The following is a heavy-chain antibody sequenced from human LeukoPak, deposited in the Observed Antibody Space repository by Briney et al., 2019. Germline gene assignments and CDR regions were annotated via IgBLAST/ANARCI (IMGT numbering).Heavy chain of an antibody. CDR3: ASLPYCSGGSCFHYMDV. J-gene: IGHJ6*03. V-gene: IGHV3-21*01. D-gene: IGHD2-15*01. CDR2: ISSSSSYI. CDR1: GFTFSSYS. Sequence: GSLRLSCAASGFTFSSYSMNWVRQAPGKGLEWVSSISSSSSYIYYADSVKGRFTISRDNAKNSLYLQMNSLRAEDTAVYYCASLPYCSGGSCFHYMDVWGKGTTVTVSS.